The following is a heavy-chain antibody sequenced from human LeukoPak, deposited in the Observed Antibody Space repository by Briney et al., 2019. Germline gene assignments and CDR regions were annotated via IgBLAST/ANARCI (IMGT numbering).Heavy chain of an antibody. J-gene: IGHJ5*02. Sequence: ASVKVSCKASGGTFSSYATSWVRQAPGQGLEWMGGIIPIFGTANYAQKFQGRVTITADKSTSTAYMELSSLRSEDTAVYYCARLYHQGFDPWGQGTLVTVSS. CDR2: IIPIFGTA. D-gene: IGHD2-2*01. CDR1: GGTFSSYA. CDR3: ARLYHQGFDP. V-gene: IGHV1-69*06.